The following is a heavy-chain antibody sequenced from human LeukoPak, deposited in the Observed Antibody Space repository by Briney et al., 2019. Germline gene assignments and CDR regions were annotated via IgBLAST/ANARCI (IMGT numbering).Heavy chain of an antibody. Sequence: PGGSLRLSCVASGFTFSISWVTWVRQAPGEGLEWVANIDKHGSGKYYVDSVRGRFAISRDYASNSVFLQMNSLRAEDTSVYYCARDAGWGYYDLWGQGTPVTVSS. CDR1: GFTFSISW. CDR3: ARDAGWGYYDL. V-gene: IGHV3-7*01. J-gene: IGHJ4*02. CDR2: IDKHGSGK. D-gene: IGHD1-26*01.